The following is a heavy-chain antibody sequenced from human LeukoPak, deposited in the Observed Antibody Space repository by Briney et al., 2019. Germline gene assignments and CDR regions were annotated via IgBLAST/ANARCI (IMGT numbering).Heavy chain of an antibody. V-gene: IGHV3-23*01. CDR2: ISGSGGST. Sequence: GGSLRLSCAASGFTFSSYAMSWVRQAPGKGLEWVSAISGSGGSTYYADSVKGRFTISRDNSKNTLYLQMNSLRAEDTAVYFCAKDRDDYGDSLYDNWGQGTLVTVSS. D-gene: IGHD4-17*01. J-gene: IGHJ4*02. CDR1: GFTFSSYA. CDR3: AKDRDDYGDSLYDN.